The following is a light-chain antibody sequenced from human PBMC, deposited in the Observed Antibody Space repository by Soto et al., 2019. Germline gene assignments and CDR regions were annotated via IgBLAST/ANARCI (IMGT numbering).Light chain of an antibody. CDR3: QQYRDWPLT. V-gene: IGKV3-15*01. CDR2: DAS. CDR1: HSAASA. J-gene: IGKJ4*01. Sequence: EIVLTQSPATLSVSPGERATLSCRASHSAASAVAWYQQKPGQAPRLLIYDASTRATGIPARFSGSGSATEFTLTISSLQSEDFAVYSCQQYRDWPLTFGVGTKVDLK.